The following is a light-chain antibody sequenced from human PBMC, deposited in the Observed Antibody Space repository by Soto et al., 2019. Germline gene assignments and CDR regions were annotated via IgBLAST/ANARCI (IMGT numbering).Light chain of an antibody. CDR1: QGISSY. Sequence: DIQLTQSPSFLSASVGDRVTITCRASQGISSYLAWYQQKPGKAPKLLIYAASTLQSGVPSRFSGSGSGTECTLTSSSLQPEDFATYYCQQLNSYPPIWFTFGPGTKVDIK. CDR2: AAS. V-gene: IGKV1-9*01. J-gene: IGKJ3*01. CDR3: QQLNSYPPIWFT.